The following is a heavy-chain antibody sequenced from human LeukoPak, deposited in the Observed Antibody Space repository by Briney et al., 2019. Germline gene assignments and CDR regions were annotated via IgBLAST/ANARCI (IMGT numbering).Heavy chain of an antibody. CDR1: GFTFSSYS. CDR3: ARGYSSGWYYFDY. J-gene: IGHJ4*02. D-gene: IGHD6-19*01. V-gene: IGHV3-21*01. CDR2: ISSRSSHI. Sequence: PGGSLRLSCAASGFTFSSYSMNWVRQAPGKGLEWVSSISSRSSHIYCADSVKGRFTISRDNAKNSLYLQMNSLRAEDTAVYYCARGYSSGWYYFDYWGQGTLATVSS.